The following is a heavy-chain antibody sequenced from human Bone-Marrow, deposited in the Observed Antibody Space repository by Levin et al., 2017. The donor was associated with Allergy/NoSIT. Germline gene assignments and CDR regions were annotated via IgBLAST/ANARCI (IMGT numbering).Heavy chain of an antibody. CDR1: GGSISTSTYY. CDR2: MYYSGST. Sequence: SCTVSGGSISTSTYYWGWIRQSPGQGLEWIGSMYYSGSTHYNPSLKSRVTISVDASKNQLFLNVTSVTAADTAVYFCARHMRTAVVGPFETWFDPWGQGTLVTVSS. J-gene: IGHJ5*02. D-gene: IGHD6-19*01. V-gene: IGHV4-39*01. CDR3: ARHMRTAVVGPFETWFDP.